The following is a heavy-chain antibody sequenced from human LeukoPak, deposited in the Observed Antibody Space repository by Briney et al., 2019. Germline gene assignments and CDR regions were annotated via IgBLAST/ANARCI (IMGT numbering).Heavy chain of an antibody. V-gene: IGHV3-30-3*01. Sequence: PGGSVRHSCAASVFNFSSNSILWVRQAPCKGLEWVTIISRDGSDTFYADSVRGRFTISRDNSKNMLYLQLNSLTTEDTALYYCARDFWWLPDYWGQGTLVTVSS. CDR2: ISRDGSDT. CDR3: ARDFWWLPDY. D-gene: IGHD3-3*01. J-gene: IGHJ4*02. CDR1: VFNFSSNS.